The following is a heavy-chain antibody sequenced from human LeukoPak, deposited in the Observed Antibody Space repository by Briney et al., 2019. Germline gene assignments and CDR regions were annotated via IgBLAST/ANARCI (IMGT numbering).Heavy chain of an antibody. D-gene: IGHD3-9*01. CDR3: ARGYTGYFP. J-gene: IGHJ5*02. CDR2: ISWNSGSI. V-gene: IGHV3-9*01. Sequence: PGGSLRLSCAASGFTFDDYAMHWVRQGPGKGLEWVSGISWNSGSIGYADSVKGRFTISRDNAKNSLYLQMNSLRAEDTAVYYCARGYTGYFPWGQGTLVIVSS. CDR1: GFTFDDYA.